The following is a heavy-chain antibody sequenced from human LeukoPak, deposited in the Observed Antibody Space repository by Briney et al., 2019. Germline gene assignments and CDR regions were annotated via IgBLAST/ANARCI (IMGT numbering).Heavy chain of an antibody. CDR2: IYYSGST. CDR1: GGSISSSSYY. D-gene: IGHD6-6*01. CDR3: AGIAARRSFDY. V-gene: IGHV4-39*01. Sequence: TSETLSLTCTVSGGSISSSSYYWGWIRQPPGKGLEWIGSIYYSGSTYYNPSLKSRVTISVDTSKNQFSLKLSSVTAADTAVYYCAGIAARRSFDYWGQGTLVTVSS. J-gene: IGHJ4*02.